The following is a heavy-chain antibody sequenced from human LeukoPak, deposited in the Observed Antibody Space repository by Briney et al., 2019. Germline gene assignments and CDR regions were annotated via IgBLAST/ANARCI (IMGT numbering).Heavy chain of an antibody. V-gene: IGHV3-66*01. Sequence: SGGSLRLSCAASGFIVSSNYMSWVRRAPGKGLEWVSVIYSGGSTYYADSVKGRFAISRDNSKSTIYLQMNSLRAEDTAVYYCAGPQYQLQYYYYGMDVWGQGTTVTVSS. CDR1: GFIVSSNY. CDR3: AGPQYQLQYYYYGMDV. CDR2: IYSGGST. D-gene: IGHD2-2*01. J-gene: IGHJ6*02.